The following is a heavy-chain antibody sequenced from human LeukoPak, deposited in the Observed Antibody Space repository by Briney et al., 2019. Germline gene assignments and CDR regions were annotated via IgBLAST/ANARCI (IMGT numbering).Heavy chain of an antibody. CDR2: INPNSGGT. J-gene: IGHJ5*02. V-gene: IGHV1-2*02. Sequence: ASVTVSCKASGYRFTGYYMHWVRQAPGQGLEWMGCINPNSGGTNYAQKFQGRVTMTRDTSISTAYMELSRLRSDDTAVYYCARGTEGGSSNWFDPWGQGTLVTVSS. CDR3: ARGTEGGSSNWFDP. D-gene: IGHD2-15*01. CDR1: GYRFTGYY.